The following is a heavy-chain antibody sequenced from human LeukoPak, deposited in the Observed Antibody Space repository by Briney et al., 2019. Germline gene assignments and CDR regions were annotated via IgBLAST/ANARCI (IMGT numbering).Heavy chain of an antibody. D-gene: IGHD5-18*01. CDR2: ISAYKGNT. CDR1: GYTFTSYG. CDR3: ARAQGYGYGYFDY. V-gene: IGHV1-18*01. J-gene: IGHJ4*02. Sequence: ASLKVSCKTSGYTFTSYGISWVRQAPGQGLEWIGWISAYKGNTNYAQKLQGRVTMTTDTSASTAYMELRSLRSDDTAVYYCARAQGYGYGYFDYWGQGTLVTVSS.